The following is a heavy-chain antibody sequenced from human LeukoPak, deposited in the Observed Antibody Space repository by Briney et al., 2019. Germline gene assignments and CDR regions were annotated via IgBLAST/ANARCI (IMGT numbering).Heavy chain of an antibody. J-gene: IGHJ5*02. CDR3: AKGSYCSSTSCPSGRFDP. D-gene: IGHD2-2*01. CDR2: ISGSGGST. CDR1: GFTFSSYA. V-gene: IGHV3-23*01. Sequence: TGGSLRLSCAASGFTFSSYAMSWVRQAPGKGLEWVSAISGSGGSTYYADSVKGRFTISRDSSKNTLYLQMNSLRAEDTAVYYCAKGSYCSSTSCPSGRFDPWGQGTLGTVSS.